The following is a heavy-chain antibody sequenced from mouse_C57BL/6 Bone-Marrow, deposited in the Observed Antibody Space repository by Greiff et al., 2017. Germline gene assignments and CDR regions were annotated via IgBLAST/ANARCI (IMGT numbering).Heavy chain of an antibody. J-gene: IGHJ3*01. Sequence: EVQLQQSGPELVKPGASVKISCKASGYTFTDYYMNWVKQSHGKSLEWIGDINPNNGGTSYNQKFKGKATLTVDKSSSTAYMELRSLTSEDSAVXYCARWNCSWFAYWGQGTLVTVSA. V-gene: IGHV1-26*01. D-gene: IGHD4-1*01. CDR2: INPNNGGT. CDR3: ARWNCSWFAY. CDR1: GYTFTDYY.